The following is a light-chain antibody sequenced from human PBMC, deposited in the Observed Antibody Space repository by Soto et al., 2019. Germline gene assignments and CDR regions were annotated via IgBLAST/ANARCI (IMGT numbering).Light chain of an antibody. V-gene: IGKV4-1*01. Sequence: LAVSLGERATINCKSSQSVLYSSNNKNYLTWYQQKPGQPPKLLISWASTRESGVPERFSGSGSGTDFTLTISSLQAEDVAVYYCQQYYDSPLTFGGGTKVEIK. CDR3: QQYYDSPLT. J-gene: IGKJ4*01. CDR1: QSVLYSSNNKNY. CDR2: WAS.